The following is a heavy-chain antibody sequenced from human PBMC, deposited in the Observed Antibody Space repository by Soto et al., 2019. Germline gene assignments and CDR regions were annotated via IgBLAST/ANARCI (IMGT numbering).Heavy chain of an antibody. V-gene: IGHV1-69*01. Sequence: QVHLVQSAAEVNKPGSSVRVSCTVSGGTFGRNTIVWVRQAPEQGLECMGHIVPIFGTFKYAQKFQGRVTFTANESTTTAYMDLSSLTSEDTAVYFCARDLNWARDYWGQGTLVTVSS. J-gene: IGHJ4*02. CDR2: IVPIFGTF. CDR1: GGTFGRNT. CDR3: ARDLNWARDY. D-gene: IGHD7-27*01.